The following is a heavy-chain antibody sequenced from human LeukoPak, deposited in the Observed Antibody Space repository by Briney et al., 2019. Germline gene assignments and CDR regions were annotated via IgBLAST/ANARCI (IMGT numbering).Heavy chain of an antibody. CDR3: AKDYYDFWSGYYAGGLFDY. D-gene: IGHD3-3*01. CDR1: GFTFSSYA. V-gene: IGHV3-23*01. CDR2: ISGSGGST. J-gene: IGHJ4*02. Sequence: PGGSLRLSCAASGFTFSSYAMSWVRQAPGKGLEWVSAISGSGGSTYYADSVKGRFTISRDNSKNTLYLQMNSLRAEDTAVYYCAKDYYDFWSGYYAGGLFDYWGQGTLVTVSS.